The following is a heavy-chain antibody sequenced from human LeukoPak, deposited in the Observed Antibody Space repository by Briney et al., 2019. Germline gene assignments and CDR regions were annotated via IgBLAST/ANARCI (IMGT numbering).Heavy chain of an antibody. D-gene: IGHD1-26*01. CDR2: INHSGST. V-gene: IGHV4-34*01. J-gene: IGHJ4*02. Sequence: SETLSLTCAVYGGSFSGYYWSWIRQPPGKGLEWIGEINHSGSTNYNPSLKSRVTISVDTSKNQFSLKLSSVTAADTAVYYCASRFLVGATDVDYWGQGTLVTVSS. CDR1: GGSFSGYY. CDR3: ASRFLVGATDVDY.